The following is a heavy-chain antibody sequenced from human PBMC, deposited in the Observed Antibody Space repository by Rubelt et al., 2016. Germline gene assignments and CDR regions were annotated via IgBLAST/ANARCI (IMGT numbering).Heavy chain of an antibody. V-gene: IGHV3-7*03. CDR3: AGTSVG. J-gene: IGHJ4*02. Sequence: EVHLEESGGGLVQPGGSLRLSCVGSGFSFSRPWMSWIRQAPGNGLEWVATIQPDGSERYSVDSVKGRFTFTRDNSMNSLYLRMDSLRVEETAVDYGAGTSVGWGQGTVVTVSS. CDR2: IQPDGSER. CDR1: GFSFSRPW. D-gene: IGHD1-1*01.